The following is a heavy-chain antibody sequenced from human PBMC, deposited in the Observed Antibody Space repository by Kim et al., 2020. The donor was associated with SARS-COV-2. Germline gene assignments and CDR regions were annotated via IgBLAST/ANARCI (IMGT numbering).Heavy chain of an antibody. D-gene: IGHD3-10*01. V-gene: IGHV4-4*02. CDR1: GGSISSSNW. CDR2: IYHSGST. J-gene: IGHJ4*02. Sequence: SETLSLTCAVSGGSISSSNWWSWVRQPPGKGLEWIGEIYHSGSTNYNPSLKSRVTISVDKSKNQFSLKLSSVTAADTAVYYCARNKEDNNGSGSYYSDYWGQGTLVTVSS. CDR3: ARNKEDNNGSGSYYSDY.